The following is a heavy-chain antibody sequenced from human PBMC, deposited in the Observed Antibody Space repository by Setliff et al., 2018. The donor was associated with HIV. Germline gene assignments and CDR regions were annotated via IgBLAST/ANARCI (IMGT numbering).Heavy chain of an antibody. J-gene: IGHJ3*02. Sequence: PSETLSLTCSISGGSISFYYWNWLRQTPGKGLEWIAYTFDNGSTYYNPSLKSRVTMSIDTSKNQFSLKLSSVTAADTAVYFCAREDFNDLSAFDIWGQGTRVTVSS. D-gene: IGHD2-21*02. CDR3: AREDFNDLSAFDI. V-gene: IGHV4-59*12. CDR1: GGSISFYY. CDR2: TFDNGST.